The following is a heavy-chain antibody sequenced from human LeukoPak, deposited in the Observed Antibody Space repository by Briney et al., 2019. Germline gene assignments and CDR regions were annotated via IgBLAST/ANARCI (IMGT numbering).Heavy chain of an antibody. J-gene: IGHJ6*02. CDR2: ISSSSSTI. D-gene: IGHD6-13*01. CDR3: ARDQGRTSSRPYYYYYGMDV. Sequence: GGSLRLSCAASGLTFSSYSMNWVRQAPGKGLEWVSYISSSSSTIYYADSVKGRFTISRDNAKNSLYLQMNSLRDEDTAVYYCARDQGRTSSRPYYYYYGMDVWGQGTTVTVSS. V-gene: IGHV3-48*02. CDR1: GLTFSSYS.